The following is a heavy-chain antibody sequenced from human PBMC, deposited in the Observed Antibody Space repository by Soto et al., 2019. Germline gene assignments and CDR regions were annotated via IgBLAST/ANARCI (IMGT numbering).Heavy chain of an antibody. V-gene: IGHV4-59*08. CDR1: GGSISGHY. J-gene: IGHJ6*03. Sequence: QVQLQESGPGLVKPSETLSLTCSVSGGSISGHYWSWVRQTPGKGLEWIGYIHYSGSTNYNPSLKSRVTISVDTSKNQFSLRLTSVTAADTAVYYCARGPYYDLIWNYYYMDVWGKGTTVTVSS. D-gene: IGHD3-16*01. CDR3: ARGPYYDLIWNYYYMDV. CDR2: IHYSGST.